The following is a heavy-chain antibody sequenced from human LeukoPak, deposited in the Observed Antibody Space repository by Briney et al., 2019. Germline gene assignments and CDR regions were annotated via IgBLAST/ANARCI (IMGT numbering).Heavy chain of an antibody. CDR3: AKDRSLIAVAVIDY. D-gene: IGHD6-19*01. J-gene: IGHJ4*02. CDR1: GFTFSSYW. CDR2: IKQDGSEK. V-gene: IGHV3-7*03. Sequence: GGSLRLSCAASGFTFSSYWMSWVRQAPGKGLEWVANIKQDGSEKYYVDSVKGRFTISRDNAKNSLYLQMNSLRAEDTAVYYCAKDRSLIAVAVIDYWGQGTLVTVSS.